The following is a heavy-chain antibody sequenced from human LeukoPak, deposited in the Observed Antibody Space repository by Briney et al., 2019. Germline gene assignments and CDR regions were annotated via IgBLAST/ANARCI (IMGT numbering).Heavy chain of an antibody. CDR2: IYSGGST. CDR3: ASQLLFGAFDI. CDR1: GFTVSSNY. D-gene: IGHD2-2*01. Sequence: GGSLRLSCAASGFTVSSNYMSWVRQAPGKGLEWVSVIYSGGSTYYADSVKGRFAISRDNSKNTLYLQMDSLRAEDTAVYYCASQLLFGAFDIWGQGTMVTVSS. J-gene: IGHJ3*02. V-gene: IGHV3-53*01.